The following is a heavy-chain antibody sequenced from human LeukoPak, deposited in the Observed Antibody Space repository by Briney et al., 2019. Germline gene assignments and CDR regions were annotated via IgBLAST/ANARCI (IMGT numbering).Heavy chain of an antibody. D-gene: IGHD1-26*01. CDR3: ARATWDPNYYYYMDV. V-gene: IGHV3-21*01. CDR1: GFTFNSYT. J-gene: IGHJ6*03. Sequence: GGSLRLSCAASGFTFNSYTMNWVRQAPGKGLEWVSSITTTSSYVYYADSVMGRFTISRDNAKNSLFLQMNSLRAEDTAVYFCARATWDPNYYYYMDVWGKGTTVTISS. CDR2: ITTTSSYV.